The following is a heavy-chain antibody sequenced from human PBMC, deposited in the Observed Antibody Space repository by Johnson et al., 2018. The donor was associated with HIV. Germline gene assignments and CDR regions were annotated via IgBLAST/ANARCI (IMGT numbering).Heavy chain of an antibody. CDR3: AKSSDYYDSSGYRADAFDI. CDR1: GITFSNYG. D-gene: IGHD3-22*01. Sequence: QVQLLESGGGLVQPGGSLRLSCAASGITFSNYGMSWVRQTPGRGPEWVAFIRYDGSNKYYADSVKGRFTISRDNAKNSLYLQMNSLRAEDTALYYCAKSSDYYDSSGYRADAFDIWGQGTMVTVSS. J-gene: IGHJ3*02. CDR2: IRYDGSNK. V-gene: IGHV3-30*02.